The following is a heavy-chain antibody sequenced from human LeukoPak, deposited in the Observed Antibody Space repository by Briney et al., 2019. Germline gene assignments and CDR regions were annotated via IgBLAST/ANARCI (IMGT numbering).Heavy chain of an antibody. J-gene: IGHJ3*02. CDR1: GYIFTNYW. V-gene: IGHV5-51*01. D-gene: IGHD3-22*01. CDR2: IYPGDSDI. Sequence: GESLKISCKGSGYIFTNYWIAWVRQMPGKGLEWMGIIYPGDSDIRYSPSFQGHVTVSDDTSISTAYLQWSSLKASDTAMYYCAKFRTAGLAREAFDIWGQGTMVTVSS. CDR3: AKFRTAGLAREAFDI.